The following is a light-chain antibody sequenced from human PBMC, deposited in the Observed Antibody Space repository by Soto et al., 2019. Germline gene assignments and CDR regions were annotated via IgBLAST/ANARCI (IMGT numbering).Light chain of an antibody. V-gene: IGKV1-5*01. CDR2: HAS. CDR1: QSISSW. CDR3: QQYNSYSPT. J-gene: IGKJ2*01. Sequence: DIRMTQSPSPLSASVGDRVTITCRASQSISSWLAWYQQKPGKAPQLLTYHASSLESGVPSRFSGSGSGTEFTLNISGLQPDDFATYDCQQYNSYSPTFGQGSKVESK.